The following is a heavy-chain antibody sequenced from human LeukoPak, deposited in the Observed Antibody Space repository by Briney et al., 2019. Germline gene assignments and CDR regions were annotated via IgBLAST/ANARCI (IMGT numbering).Heavy chain of an antibody. J-gene: IGHJ4*02. CDR2: IKQDGSEK. Sequence: GGSLRLSCAASGVTFSSYWMSWVRQAPGKGLEWVANIKQDGSEKYYVDSVKGRFTISRDNAKNSLYLQMNSLRAEDTAVFYCGRGGSRWLQLPYYFDYWGQGTLVTVSS. CDR3: GRGGSRWLQLPYYFDY. D-gene: IGHD5-24*01. V-gene: IGHV3-7*01. CDR1: GVTFSSYW.